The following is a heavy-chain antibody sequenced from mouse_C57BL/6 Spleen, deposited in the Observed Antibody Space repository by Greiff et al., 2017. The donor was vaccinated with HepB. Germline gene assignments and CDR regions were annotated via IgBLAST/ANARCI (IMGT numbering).Heavy chain of an antibody. D-gene: IGHD3-3*01. CDR2: ISSGGSYT. J-gene: IGHJ3*01. CDR3: ARHEGLGWFAY. V-gene: IGHV5-6*01. CDR1: GFTFSSYG. Sequence: EVHLVESGGDLVKPGGSLKLSCAASGFTFSSYGMSWVRQTPDKRLEWVATISSGGSYTYYPDSVKGRFTISRDNAKNTLYLQMSSLKSEDTAMYYCARHEGLGWFAYWGQGTLVTVSA.